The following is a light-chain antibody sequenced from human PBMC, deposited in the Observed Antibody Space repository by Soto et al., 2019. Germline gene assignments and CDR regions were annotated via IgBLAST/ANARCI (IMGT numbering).Light chain of an antibody. V-gene: IGKV1-5*01. Sequence: DIQMTQSPSTLSASVGDRVTITCRASQSISSWLAWYQQKPGKAPKLLIYDASSLESGVPSRFSGSGSGTEFTLTISSLQPDDFATYYCQQYNSYSQVGAFCQGTKVEIK. CDR2: DAS. CDR3: QQYNSYSQVGA. CDR1: QSISSW. J-gene: IGKJ1*01.